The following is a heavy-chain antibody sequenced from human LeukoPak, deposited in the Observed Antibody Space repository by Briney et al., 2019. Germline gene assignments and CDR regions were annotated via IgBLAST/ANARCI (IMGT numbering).Heavy chain of an antibody. V-gene: IGHV3-23*01. J-gene: IGHJ4*02. CDR3: ARGPYAY. CDR2: ISGSGGNT. Sequence: GGSLRLSCAASGFTFSTYAMGWVRQAPGKGLVWVSSISGSGGNTYYGDAVKGRFTISRDNAKNSLYLQMNSLRAEDTAVYYCARGPYAYWGQGTLVTVSS. D-gene: IGHD2-2*01. CDR1: GFTFSTYA.